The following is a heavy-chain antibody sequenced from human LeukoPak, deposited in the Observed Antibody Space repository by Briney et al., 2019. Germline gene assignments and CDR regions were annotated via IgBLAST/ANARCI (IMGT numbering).Heavy chain of an antibody. V-gene: IGHV1-69*08. D-gene: IGHD6-13*01. CDR2: IIPILGTA. Sequence: SVKVSCKASGGTFSSYTISWVRQAPGQGLEWMGRIIPILGTANYAQKFQGRVTITADKSTSTAYMELSSLRSEDTAVYYCASLSSIAAAADYWGQGTLVTVSS. J-gene: IGHJ4*02. CDR3: ASLSSIAAAADY. CDR1: GGTFSSYT.